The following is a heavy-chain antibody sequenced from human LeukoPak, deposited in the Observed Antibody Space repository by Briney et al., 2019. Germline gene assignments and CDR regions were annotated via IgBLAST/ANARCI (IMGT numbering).Heavy chain of an antibody. CDR1: GGSFSGYY. CDR3: ARGLKGAAAAMAHFDS. J-gene: IGHJ4*02. CDR2: INHSGGT. V-gene: IGHV4-34*01. Sequence: SGTLSLTCAVYGGSFSGYYWSWIRQPPGKGLEWIGEINHSGGTNNNPSLESRVTISVDTSKNQFSLRLSSVTAADTAVYYCARGLKGAAAAMAHFDSWGQGTLVTVSS. D-gene: IGHD5-18*01.